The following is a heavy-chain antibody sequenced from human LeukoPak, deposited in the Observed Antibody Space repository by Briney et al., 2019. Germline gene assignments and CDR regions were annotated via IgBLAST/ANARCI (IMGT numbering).Heavy chain of an antibody. CDR1: GGSTSSSSYY. J-gene: IGHJ5*02. Sequence: SETLSLTCTVSGGSTSSSSYYWGWIRQPPGKGLEWIGSFYYSGNTYYNPSLQSRVTISVDTSKNQFSLRLSSVTAADTAVYYCARHWTGPGGQGTLVTVSS. D-gene: IGHD3/OR15-3a*01. CDR3: ARHWTGP. CDR2: FYYSGNT. V-gene: IGHV4-39*01.